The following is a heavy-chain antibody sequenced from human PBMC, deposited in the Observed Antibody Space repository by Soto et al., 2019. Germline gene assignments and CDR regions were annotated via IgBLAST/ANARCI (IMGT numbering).Heavy chain of an antibody. D-gene: IGHD6-13*01. CDR2: ISAYNGNT. CDR3: ARVLEGFVVLGGSSSWYEGGFDP. J-gene: IGHJ5*02. V-gene: IGHV1-18*01. CDR1: GYTFTSYG. Sequence: GASVKVSCKASGYTFTSYGISWVRQAPGQGLEWMGWISAYNGNTNYAQKLQGRVTMTTDTSTSTAYMELRSLRSDDTAVYYCARVLEGFVVLGGSSSWYEGGFDPWGQGTLVTVSS.